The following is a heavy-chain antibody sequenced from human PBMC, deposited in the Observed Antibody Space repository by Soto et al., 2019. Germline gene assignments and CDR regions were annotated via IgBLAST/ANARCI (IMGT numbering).Heavy chain of an antibody. CDR3: ARELRCVVVVAALFDP. CDR1: GYTFTSYA. CDR2: INAGNGNT. J-gene: IGHJ5*02. V-gene: IGHV1-3*01. Sequence: ASVKVSCKASGYTFTSYAMHWVRQAPGQRLEWMGWINAGNGNTKYSQKFQGRVTITRDTSASTAYMELSSLTSEDTAVYYCARELRCVVVVAALFDPWGQGTLVTVS. D-gene: IGHD2-15*01.